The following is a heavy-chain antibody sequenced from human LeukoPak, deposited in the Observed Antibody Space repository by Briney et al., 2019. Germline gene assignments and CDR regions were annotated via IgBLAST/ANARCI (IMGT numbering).Heavy chain of an antibody. CDR1: GGSISSSSYY. CDR3: ARQKGGVAGLKYYFDY. Sequence: SETLSLTCSVSGGSISSSSYYWGWIRQPPGKGLEWIGRIYYSGSTYYNPSLKSRVTVSVDTSKNQFSLTLTSVTAADTAVYSCARQKGGVAGLKYYFDYWGRGTLVTVSS. J-gene: IGHJ4*02. V-gene: IGHV4-39*01. CDR2: IYYSGST. D-gene: IGHD6-19*01.